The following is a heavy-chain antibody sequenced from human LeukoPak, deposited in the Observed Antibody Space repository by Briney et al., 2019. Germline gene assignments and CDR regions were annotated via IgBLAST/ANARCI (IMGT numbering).Heavy chain of an antibody. CDR3: ARIYDSSGYYYTPLDY. D-gene: IGHD3-22*01. CDR1: GGSISSSTYY. CDR2: MYYSGST. J-gene: IGHJ4*02. Sequence: SETLSLTCTVSGGSISSSTYYWGWIRQPPGKGLEWIGTMYYSGSTYYNPSLKSQVTISVDTSKNQFSLKLSSVTAADTAVYYCARIYDSSGYYYTPLDYWGQGTLVTVSS. V-gene: IGHV4-39*01.